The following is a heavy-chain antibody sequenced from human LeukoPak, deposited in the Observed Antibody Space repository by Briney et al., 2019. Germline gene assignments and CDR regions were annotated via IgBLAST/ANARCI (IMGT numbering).Heavy chain of an antibody. Sequence: PGGSLRLSCAASGFTFSSYGMHWVRQAPGKGLEWVAVIWYDGSNKYYADSVKGRFTISRDNSKNTLYLQMNSLRAEDTAVYHCARSQGPAAGTYYYYYGMDVWGQGTTVTVSS. V-gene: IGHV3-33*01. D-gene: IGHD6-13*01. CDR1: GFTFSSYG. CDR2: IWYDGSNK. J-gene: IGHJ6*02. CDR3: ARSQGPAAGTYYYYYGMDV.